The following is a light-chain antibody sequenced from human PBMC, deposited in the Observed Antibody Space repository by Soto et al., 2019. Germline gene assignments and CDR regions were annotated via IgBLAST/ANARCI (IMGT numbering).Light chain of an antibody. V-gene: IGLV1-44*01. J-gene: IGLJ1*01. CDR3: AAWDDSLNGYV. CDR1: SSNIGSNT. CDR2: SNN. Sequence: QLVLTQPPSASGTPGQRVTISCSGSSSNIGSNTVNWYQQLPGTAPKLLIYSNNQRPSGVPDRFSGSKSGTSASLAISGLQSDDEADYYCAAWDDSLNGYVFGTGTKLTV.